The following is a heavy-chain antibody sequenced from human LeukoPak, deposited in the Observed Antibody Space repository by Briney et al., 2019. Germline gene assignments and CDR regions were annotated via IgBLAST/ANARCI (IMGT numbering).Heavy chain of an antibody. V-gene: IGHV1-69*05. Sequence: SVKVSCKASGGTFSSYAISWVRQAPGQGLEWMGGIIPIFGTANYAQKFQGRVTITTDESTSTAYMELSSLRSEDTAVYYCASLRQRLYYFDYWGQGTLVTVSS. CDR2: IIPIFGTA. D-gene: IGHD6-25*01. J-gene: IGHJ4*02. CDR3: ASLRQRLYYFDY. CDR1: GGTFSSYA.